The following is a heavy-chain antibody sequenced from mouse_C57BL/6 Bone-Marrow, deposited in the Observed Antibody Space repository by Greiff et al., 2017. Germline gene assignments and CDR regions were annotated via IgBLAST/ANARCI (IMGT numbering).Heavy chain of an antibody. V-gene: IGHV1-7*01. J-gene: IGHJ4*01. D-gene: IGHD1-1*01. CDR1: GYTFTSYW. CDR2: INPSSGYT. CDR3: AKGSGSSLYAMDY. Sequence: VQLQQSGAELVKPGASVKLSCKASGYTFTSYWMHWVKQRPGQGLEWIGYINPSSGYTKYNQKFKDKATLTADKYSNTAYMQLSSLTIEDSAVYYYAKGSGSSLYAMDYWGQGTSVTVSS.